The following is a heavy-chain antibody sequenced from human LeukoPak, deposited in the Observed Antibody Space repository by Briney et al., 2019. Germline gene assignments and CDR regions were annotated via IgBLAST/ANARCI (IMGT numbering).Heavy chain of an antibody. CDR3: ARGDSWNSYYYYFMDV. J-gene: IGHJ6*03. D-gene: IGHD1-7*01. Sequence: GGSLRLSCAASEFIFSSYSMNWVRQAPGKGLEWVSYISSDGSTIYYADSVKGRLTISRDNAKNSLYLQMNSLRAEDTAVYYCARGDSWNSYYYYFMDVWGKGTTVTVFS. CDR1: EFIFSSYS. CDR2: ISSDGSTI. V-gene: IGHV3-48*04.